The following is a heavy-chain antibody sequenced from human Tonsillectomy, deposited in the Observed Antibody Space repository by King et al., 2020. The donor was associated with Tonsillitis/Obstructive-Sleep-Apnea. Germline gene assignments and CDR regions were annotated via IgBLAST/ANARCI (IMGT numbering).Heavy chain of an antibody. CDR3: AKGAAGGTEYYFDY. CDR2: ISWNSGSI. J-gene: IGHJ4*02. Sequence: VQLVESGGGLVQPGRSLRLSCAASGFNFDDYAMHWVRQAPGKGLEWVSGISWNSGSIGNADSVKGRFTISRDNAKNSLYLEMNSLRVEDTALYYCAKGAAGGTEYYFDYGGQGPLVTVSS. V-gene: IGHV3-9*01. D-gene: IGHD6-13*01. CDR1: GFNFDDYA.